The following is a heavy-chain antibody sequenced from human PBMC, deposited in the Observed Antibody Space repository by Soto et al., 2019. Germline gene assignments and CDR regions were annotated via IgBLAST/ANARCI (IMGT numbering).Heavy chain of an antibody. CDR3: ARDVGYCSGGSCYSAGSWFDP. Sequence: LRLSFAASGFTFSDYYMSWIRQAPGKGLEWVSYISSSGSTIYYADSVKGRFTISRDNAKNSLYLQMNSLRAEDTAVYYCARDVGYCSGGSCYSAGSWFDPWGQGTLVTVSS. D-gene: IGHD2-15*01. CDR2: ISSSGSTI. J-gene: IGHJ5*02. CDR1: GFTFSDYY. V-gene: IGHV3-11*01.